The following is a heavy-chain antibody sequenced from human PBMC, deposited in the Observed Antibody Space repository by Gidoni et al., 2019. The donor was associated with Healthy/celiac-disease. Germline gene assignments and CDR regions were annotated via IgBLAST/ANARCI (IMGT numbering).Heavy chain of an antibody. D-gene: IGHD6-6*01. Sequence: QAQLVESGAGLVKPGGSLSLSCAASGFTYSDSYMSWFRQAPGKGLQWVSYISSICSPIYYADAVKGRFTISRDNTKNSLYLQMNSLRAEDTAVYYCARDRDSRSSLFDHWGQGTLVTVSS. J-gene: IGHJ4*02. V-gene: IGHV3-11*01. CDR3: ARDRDSRSSLFDH. CDR1: GFTYSDSY. CDR2: ISSICSPI.